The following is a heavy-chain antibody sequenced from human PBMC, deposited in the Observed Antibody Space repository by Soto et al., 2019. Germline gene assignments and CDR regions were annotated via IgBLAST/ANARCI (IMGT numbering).Heavy chain of an antibody. Sequence: GASVKVSCKASGGTLSSYTFSWVRQAPGQGLEWMGRIIPIIDIANYAQKFQGRVTITADKSTSTAYMELSSLRSEDTAVYYCASGYSYGCFDYWGQGTQVTVSS. CDR1: GGTLSSYT. D-gene: IGHD5-18*01. V-gene: IGHV1-69*02. J-gene: IGHJ4*02. CDR2: IIPIIDIA. CDR3: ASGYSYGCFDY.